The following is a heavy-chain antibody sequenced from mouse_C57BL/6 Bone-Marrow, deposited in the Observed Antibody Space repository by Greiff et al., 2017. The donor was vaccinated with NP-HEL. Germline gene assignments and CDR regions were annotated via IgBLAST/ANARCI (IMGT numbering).Heavy chain of an antibody. V-gene: IGHV5-16*01. CDR1: GFTFSDYY. CDR3: ARGSSGYDWYFDV. Sequence: EVQLVESEGGLVQPGSSMKLSCTASGFTFSDYYMAWVRQVREKGLEWVANINYDGSSTYYLDSLKSRFIISRDNAKNILYLQMSSLKSEDTATYYCARGSSGYDWYFDVWGTGTTVTVSS. D-gene: IGHD3-2*02. J-gene: IGHJ1*03. CDR2: INYDGSST.